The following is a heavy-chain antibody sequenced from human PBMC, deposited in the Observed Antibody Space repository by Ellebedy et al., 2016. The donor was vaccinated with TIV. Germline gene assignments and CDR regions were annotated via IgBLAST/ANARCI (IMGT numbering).Heavy chain of an antibody. D-gene: IGHD3-10*01. CDR2: VSAYNGHT. CDR1: GGTFSSFA. J-gene: IGHJ3*02. Sequence: AASVKVSCKASGGTFSSFAINWVRQAPGQGLEWVGWVSAYNGHTKYAQSLQGRVTITTDTSTSTAYLELRSLTSDDTAMYYCARDFFHGSTTYYDGFDTWGQGTMVTVAS. CDR3: ARDFFHGSTTYYDGFDT. V-gene: IGHV1-18*01.